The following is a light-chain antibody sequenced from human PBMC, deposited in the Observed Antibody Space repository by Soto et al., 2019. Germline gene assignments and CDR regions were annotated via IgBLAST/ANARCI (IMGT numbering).Light chain of an antibody. V-gene: IGKV3-20*01. CDR2: SAS. Sequence: EIVLTQSPGTLPLSPGERATLSCRASQSVSSSYLAWYQQKPGQAPRLLIYSASTRATGILDRFSGSGSGTDFTLTISRLEPEDFAVYYCQQYGSSPITLGQGTRLEIK. CDR1: QSVSSSY. CDR3: QQYGSSPIT. J-gene: IGKJ5*01.